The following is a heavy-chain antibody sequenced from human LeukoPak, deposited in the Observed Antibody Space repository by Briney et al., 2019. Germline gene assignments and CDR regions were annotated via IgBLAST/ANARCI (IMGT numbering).Heavy chain of an antibody. Sequence: SETLCLTCNVSGGSFSGYYWSWIRQPPGKGLEWIGEINHSGSTNYNPSLKSRVTISVGASKNQFSLKLSSVTAADTAVYYCARLSRGDWGQGTLVSVSS. CDR2: INHSGST. D-gene: IGHD2/OR15-2a*01. J-gene: IGHJ4*02. V-gene: IGHV4-34*01. CDR1: GGSFSGYY. CDR3: ARLSRGD.